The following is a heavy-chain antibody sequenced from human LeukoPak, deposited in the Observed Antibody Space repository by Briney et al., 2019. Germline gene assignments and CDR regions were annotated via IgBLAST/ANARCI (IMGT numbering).Heavy chain of an antibody. Sequence: GGSLRLSCASPGFTFSNYWMHWVRQAPGKGLAWVSHINTDGSSTNYADSVKGRFTISRDNAKNTLHLQMNSLRAEDTAVYYCARERPAADFDFWGQGTLVIVSS. D-gene: IGHD2-2*01. V-gene: IGHV3-74*01. CDR3: ARERPAADFDF. J-gene: IGHJ4*02. CDR2: INTDGSST. CDR1: GFTFSNYW.